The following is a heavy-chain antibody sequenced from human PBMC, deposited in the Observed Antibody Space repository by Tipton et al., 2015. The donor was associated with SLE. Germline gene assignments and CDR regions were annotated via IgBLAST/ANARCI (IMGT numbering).Heavy chain of an antibody. Sequence: TLSLTCTVSGGSISSYYWSWIRQPPGKGLEWIGYIYYSGSTNYNPSLKSRVTISVDTSKNQFSLKLSSVTAADTAVYYCARLFLYIQSWGQGTLVTVSS. CDR2: IYYSGST. D-gene: IGHD2-2*02. CDR3: ARLFLYIQS. V-gene: IGHV4-59*12. CDR1: GGSISSYY. J-gene: IGHJ5*02.